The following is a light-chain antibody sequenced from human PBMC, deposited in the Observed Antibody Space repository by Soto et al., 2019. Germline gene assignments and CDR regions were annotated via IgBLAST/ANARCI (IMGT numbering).Light chain of an antibody. J-gene: IGKJ1*01. CDR3: QQYNNCTQT. V-gene: IGKV3-15*01. CDR2: GAS. Sequence: EIVMTQSPATLSVSPGERATLSCRASQSVSSNLAWYQQKPGQAPRLLIYGASTRATGIPARFSGSGSGTEFTLTISSLQSEDFAVYYCQQYNNCTQTFGQGTKLEIK. CDR1: QSVSSN.